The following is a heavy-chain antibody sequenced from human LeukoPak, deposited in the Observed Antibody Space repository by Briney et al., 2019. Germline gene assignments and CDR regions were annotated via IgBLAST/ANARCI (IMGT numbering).Heavy chain of an antibody. D-gene: IGHD6-13*01. V-gene: IGHV1-2*02. CDR2: INPNSGGT. J-gene: IGHJ3*02. CDR1: GYTFTGYY. Sequence: GASVNVSCKASGYTFTGYYIHWVRQAPGQGLEWMGWINPNSGGTKSAQRFQGRVTMSRDTSTSTAFMELSSLRSDDTAMYYCASHSSSRVSWIWGQGTMVTVSS. CDR3: ASHSSSRVSWI.